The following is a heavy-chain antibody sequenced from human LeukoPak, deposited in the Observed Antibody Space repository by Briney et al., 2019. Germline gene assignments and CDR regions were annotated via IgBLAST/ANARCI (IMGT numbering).Heavy chain of an antibody. D-gene: IGHD3-3*01. CDR3: ARDREWLSAFDI. V-gene: IGHV4-4*07. J-gene: IGHJ3*02. CDR1: GGSISSYS. Sequence: SETLSLTCTVSGGSISSYSSSWIRQPAGKGLEWIGRIYTSGSTNYNPSLKSRVTMSVDTSKNQFSLKLSSVTAADTAVYYCARDREWLSAFDIWGQRTMVTVSS. CDR2: IYTSGST.